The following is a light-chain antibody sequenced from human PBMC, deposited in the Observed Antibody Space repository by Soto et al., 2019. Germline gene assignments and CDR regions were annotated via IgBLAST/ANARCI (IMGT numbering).Light chain of an antibody. CDR2: GAS. J-gene: IGKJ5*01. Sequence: EIVMTQSPATLSVSPGGRAALSCRASQSVSNNYLAWYQQKPGQDPRLLIYGASNRATGIPDRFSGIGSGTDFTLTISSLQPEDFATYYCQQSYSTPITFGQGTRLEIK. CDR1: QSVSNNY. V-gene: IGKV3D-20*02. CDR3: QQSYSTPIT.